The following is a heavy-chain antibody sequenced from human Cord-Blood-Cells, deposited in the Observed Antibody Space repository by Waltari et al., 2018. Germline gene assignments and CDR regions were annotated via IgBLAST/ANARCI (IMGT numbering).Heavy chain of an antibody. J-gene: IGHJ3*02. V-gene: IGHV1-24*01. Sequence: QVQLVQSGAEVKKPGASVKVSCKVSGYTLTELSMHWVRQAPGKGLEWMGGFDPEDGETTYAQKFQGRVTMTEDTSTDTAYMELSSLRSEDTAVYYCATDSSMVAATLGAFDIWGQGTMVTVSS. CDR2: FDPEDGET. CDR1: GYTLTELS. CDR3: ATDSSMVAATLGAFDI. D-gene: IGHD2-15*01.